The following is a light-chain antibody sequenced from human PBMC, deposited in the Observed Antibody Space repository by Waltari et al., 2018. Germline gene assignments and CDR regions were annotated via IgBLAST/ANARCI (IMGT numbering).Light chain of an antibody. CDR2: QDN. V-gene: IGLV3-1*01. CDR1: KLGDHY. J-gene: IGLJ2*01. CDR3: QAWDSSTVV. Sequence: SYELTQPPSVSVSPGQRASITCSGEKLGDHYVCWYQQKPGQSPVLVIYQDNKRPSGIPERFSGSNSGNTATLTISGTQAIDEADYYCQAWDSSTVVFGGGTQLTVL.